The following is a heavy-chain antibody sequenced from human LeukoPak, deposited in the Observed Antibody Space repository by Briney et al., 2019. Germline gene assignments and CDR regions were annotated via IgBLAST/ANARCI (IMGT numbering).Heavy chain of an antibody. D-gene: IGHD3-16*01. CDR3: AKDRKSDLKGGYMDV. J-gene: IGHJ6*03. Sequence: GGSLRLSCAASGFTFDDYAMHWVRQAPGKGLEWVTVISWDGGSTYYADSVKGRFTISRDNSKNSLYLQMNSLRAEDTALYYCAKDRKSDLKGGYMDVWGKGTTVTVSS. CDR1: GFTFDDYA. CDR2: ISWDGGST. V-gene: IGHV3-43D*03.